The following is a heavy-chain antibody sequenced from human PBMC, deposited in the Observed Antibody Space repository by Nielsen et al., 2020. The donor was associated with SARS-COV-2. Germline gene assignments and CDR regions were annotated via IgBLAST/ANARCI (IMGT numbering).Heavy chain of an antibody. J-gene: IGHJ4*02. CDR1: GYTFTSYG. V-gene: IGHV1-18*01. CDR3: ATRLRFLEWLKFNDY. CDR2: ISAYNGNT. Sequence: ASVKVSCKASGYTFTSYGISWVRQAPGQGLEWMGWISAYNGNTNYAQKLQGRVTMTTDTSTSTAYMELRSLRSDDTAVYYCATRLRFLEWLKFNDYWGQGTLVTVSS. D-gene: IGHD3-3*01.